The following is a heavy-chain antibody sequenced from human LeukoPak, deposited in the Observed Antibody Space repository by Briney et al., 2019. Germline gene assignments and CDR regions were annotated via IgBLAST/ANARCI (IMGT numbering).Heavy chain of an antibody. CDR3: ARDSPGVSWYDY. CDR1: GYSISSGYY. CDR2: IYYSGST. D-gene: IGHD2-15*01. V-gene: IGHV4-38-2*02. Sequence: SETLSLTCTVSGYSISSGYYWGWIRQPPGKGLEWIGSIYYSGSTYYNPSLKSRVTISVDTSKNQFSLKLSSVTAADTAVYYCARDSPGVSWYDYWGQGTLITVSS. J-gene: IGHJ4*02.